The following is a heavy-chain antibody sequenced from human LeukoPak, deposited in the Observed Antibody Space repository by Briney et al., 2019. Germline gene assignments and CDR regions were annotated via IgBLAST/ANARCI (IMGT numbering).Heavy chain of an antibody. CDR2: IRYDGSNK. D-gene: IGHD6-13*01. CDR3: AKDPEGIAAEVYYYYYMDV. Sequence: GGSLRLSCAASGFTFSSYGMHWVRQAPGKGLEWVAFIRYDGSNKYYADSVKGRFTISRDNSKNTLYLQMNSLRAEDTAVYYCAKDPEGIAAEVYYYYYMDVWGKGTTVTVSS. CDR1: GFTFSSYG. J-gene: IGHJ6*03. V-gene: IGHV3-30*02.